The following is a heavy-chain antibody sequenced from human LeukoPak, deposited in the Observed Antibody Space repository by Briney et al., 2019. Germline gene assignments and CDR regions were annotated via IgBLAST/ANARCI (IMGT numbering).Heavy chain of an antibody. Sequence: PSETLSLTCTVSGGSISSSSYYWGWIRQPPGKGLEWIGSIYYSGSTYYNPSLKSRVTISVDTSKNQFSLKLSSVTAADTAVYYCARSSSGWYGPSWFDPWGQGTLVTVSS. V-gene: IGHV4-39*01. J-gene: IGHJ5*02. CDR2: IYYSGST. D-gene: IGHD6-13*01. CDR3: ARSSSGWYGPSWFDP. CDR1: GGSISSSSYY.